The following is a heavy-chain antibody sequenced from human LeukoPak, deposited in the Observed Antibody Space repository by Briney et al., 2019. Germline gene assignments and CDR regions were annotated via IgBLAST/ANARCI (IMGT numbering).Heavy chain of an antibody. CDR2: ISHSGTT. J-gene: IGHJ6*02. CDR3: ARGLGVPTEYYYYYGMDV. Sequence: SETLSLTCVVSGYSISSDYFWGWIRQPPGKGLEWIGTISHSGTTFYKPSLKTRVTISLDTSKNQFSLKLSSVTAADTAVYYCARGLGVPTEYYYYYGMDVWGQGTTVTVSS. V-gene: IGHV4-38-2*01. D-gene: IGHD3-16*01. CDR1: GYSISSDYF.